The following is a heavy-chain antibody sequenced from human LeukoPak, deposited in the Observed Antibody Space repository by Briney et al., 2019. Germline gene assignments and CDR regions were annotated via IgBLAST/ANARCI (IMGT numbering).Heavy chain of an antibody. CDR1: GFTFSSYS. J-gene: IGHJ4*02. Sequence: PGGSLRLSCVVSGFTFSSYSINWVRQAPGKGLEWVSGISGSGLNTYYADSVKGRFTSSRDNSKNMLYLQMNSLRAEDTAVYYCAKGGGYGSGTYSEDWGQGILVTVSS. V-gene: IGHV3-23*01. D-gene: IGHD3-10*01. CDR2: ISGSGLNT. CDR3: AKGGGYGSGTYSED.